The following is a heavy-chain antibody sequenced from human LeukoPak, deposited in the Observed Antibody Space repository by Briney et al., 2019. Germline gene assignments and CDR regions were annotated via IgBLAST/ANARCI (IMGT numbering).Heavy chain of an antibody. CDR3: ARGGRDSGSPIKYYYYYGMDV. J-gene: IGHJ6*02. D-gene: IGHD3-10*01. CDR1: GFTFSSYA. Sequence: GGSLRLTCAASGFTFSSYAMHWVRQAPGKGLEWVAVISYDGSNKYYADSVKGRFTISRDNSKNTLYLQMNSLRAEDTAVYYCARGGRDSGSPIKYYYYYGMDVWGQGTTVTVSS. CDR2: ISYDGSNK. V-gene: IGHV3-30-3*01.